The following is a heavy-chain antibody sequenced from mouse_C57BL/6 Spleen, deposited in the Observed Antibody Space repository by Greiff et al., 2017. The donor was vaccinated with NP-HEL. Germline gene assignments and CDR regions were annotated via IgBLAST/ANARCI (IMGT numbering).Heavy chain of an antibody. CDR3: ARHKYGSRENAMDY. CDR2: IWSDGST. J-gene: IGHJ4*01. CDR1: GFSLTSYG. D-gene: IGHD1-1*01. Sequence: QVHVKQSGPGLVAPSQSLSITCTVSGFSLTSYGVHWVRQPPGKGLEWLVVIWSDGSTTYNSALKSRLSISKDNSKSQVFLKMNSLQTDDTAMYYCARHKYGSRENAMDYWGQGTSVTVSS. V-gene: IGHV2-6-1*01.